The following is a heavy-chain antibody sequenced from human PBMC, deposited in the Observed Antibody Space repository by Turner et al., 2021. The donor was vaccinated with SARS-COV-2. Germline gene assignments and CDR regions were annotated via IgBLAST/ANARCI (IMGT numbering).Heavy chain of an antibody. CDR2: INSDGSDA. CDR3: ARDWNRGMDV. J-gene: IGHJ6*02. CDR1: GFTFSHYW. Sequence: EVQLLESGGGLVQPGGSLRLSCAASGFTFSHYWMHWAGQGPGKGLVWVSRINSDGSDATYADSVKGRFNISRDKAKNSVSLQMSSLRVEGTALYFCARDWNRGMDVWGQGTTVIVSS. V-gene: IGHV3-74*01. D-gene: IGHD1-1*01.